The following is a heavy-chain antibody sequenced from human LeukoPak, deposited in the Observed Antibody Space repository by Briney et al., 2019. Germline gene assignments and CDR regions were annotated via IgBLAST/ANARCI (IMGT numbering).Heavy chain of an antibody. CDR2: IWYDGSNK. CDR3: AKELRYCSSTSCPNYFDY. D-gene: IGHD2-2*01. J-gene: IGHJ4*02. Sequence: EPGRSLRLSCAASGFTFSSYGMHWVRQAPGKVLEWVAVIWYDGSNKYYADSVKGRFTISRDNSKQTLYLQMNSLRAEDTAVYYCAKELRYCSSTSCPNYFDYWGQGTLVTVSS. CDR1: GFTFSSYG. V-gene: IGHV3-33*06.